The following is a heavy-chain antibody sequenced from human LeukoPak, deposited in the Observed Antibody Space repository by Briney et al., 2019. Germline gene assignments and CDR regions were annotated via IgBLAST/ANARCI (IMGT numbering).Heavy chain of an antibody. Sequence: GASVKVSCKASGYTFTNYGISWVRQAPGQGLEWMGWISAYNGNTNYAQKLQGRVTMTTDTSTSTAYMELRSLRSDDTAVYYCAREVGYCSSTSCRGYYFDYWGQGTLVTVSS. CDR3: AREVGYCSSTSCRGYYFDY. D-gene: IGHD2-2*01. CDR1: GYTFTNYG. J-gene: IGHJ4*02. CDR2: ISAYNGNT. V-gene: IGHV1-18*01.